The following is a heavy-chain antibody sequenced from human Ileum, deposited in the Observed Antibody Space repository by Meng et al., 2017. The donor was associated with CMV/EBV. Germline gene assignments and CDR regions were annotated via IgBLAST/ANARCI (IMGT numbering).Heavy chain of an antibody. V-gene: IGHV2-5*01. D-gene: IGHD5-18*01. CDR3: AHRRGGYSWSDAYFDL. CDR1: FSLRSSGGG. Sequence: FSLRSSGGGVGWIRRPPGKALECLALICWNDDRRYSPSLRSRHTITKNTSKNQVVLTVAKVDPVDTATYCCAHRRGGYSWSDAYFDLWGRGTLVTVSS. CDR2: ICWNDDR. J-gene: IGHJ2*01.